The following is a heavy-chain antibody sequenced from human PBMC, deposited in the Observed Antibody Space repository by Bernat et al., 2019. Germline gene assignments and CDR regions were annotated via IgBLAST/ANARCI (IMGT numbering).Heavy chain of an antibody. V-gene: IGHV3-30*18. D-gene: IGHD4-11*01. Sequence: QVQLVESGGGVVQPGRSLRLSCAASGFTFSSYGMHWVRQAPGKRLEWVAVISYDGSNKYYADSVKGRFTISRDNSKNTLYLQMNSLRAEDTAVYYCAKDRSGNYAVWGQGTLVTVSS. CDR1: GFTFSSYG. CDR3: AKDRSGNYAV. CDR2: ISYDGSNK. J-gene: IGHJ4*02.